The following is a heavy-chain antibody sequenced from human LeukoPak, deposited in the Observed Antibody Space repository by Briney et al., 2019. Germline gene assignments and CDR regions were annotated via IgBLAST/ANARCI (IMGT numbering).Heavy chain of an antibody. CDR2: IKEDGSRD. J-gene: IGHJ3*01. CDR3: AREVFEGQRQSDAFDV. Sequence: PGGSLRLSCAASGFTFTTYWMSWVRQTPEKGLEWVANIKEDGSRDYYVDSVKGRFTISRDNAKNLLYLQMKSLRAEDTAVYFCAREVFEGQRQSDAFDVWGQGTMVTVSS. D-gene: IGHD6-25*01. CDR1: GFTFTTYW. V-gene: IGHV3-7*01.